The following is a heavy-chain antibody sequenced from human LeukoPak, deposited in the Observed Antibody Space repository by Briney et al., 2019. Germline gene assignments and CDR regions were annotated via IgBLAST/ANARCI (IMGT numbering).Heavy chain of an antibody. CDR2: ISTGSDTI. Sequence: GGSLRLSCAASGFTFSSYSMNWVRQAPGKGLEWVSYISTGSDTIYYADSVKGRFTISRDNAKNSLYLQMNSLRAEDTAVYYCARGYSYGDHWGQGTLVTVSS. CDR3: ARGYSYGDH. CDR1: GFTFSSYS. V-gene: IGHV3-48*04. J-gene: IGHJ4*02. D-gene: IGHD5-18*01.